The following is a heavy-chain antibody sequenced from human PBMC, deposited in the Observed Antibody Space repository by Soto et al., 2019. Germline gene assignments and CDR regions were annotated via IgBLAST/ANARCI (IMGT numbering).Heavy chain of an antibody. J-gene: IGHJ4*02. CDR2: INHSGST. CDR1: GGSFSGYY. V-gene: IGHV4-34*01. Sequence: QVQLQQWGAGLLKPSETLSLTCAVYGGSFSGYYWSWIRQPPGKGLEWIGEINHSGSTNYNPSLKSRVTISVDTSKNQFSLKLSSVTAADTAVYYCARGVIGSWYLGNFDYWGQGTLVTVSS. D-gene: IGHD6-13*01. CDR3: ARGVIGSWYLGNFDY.